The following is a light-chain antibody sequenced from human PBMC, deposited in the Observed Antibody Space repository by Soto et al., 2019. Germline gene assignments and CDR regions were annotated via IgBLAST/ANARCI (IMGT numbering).Light chain of an antibody. CDR3: QHDGSSPYT. J-gene: IGKJ2*01. Sequence: EIVLTQSPGTLSLSPGERATLSCRASQSVSSSYLAWYQQKPGQAPRLLIYGASSRATGIPDRFSGSGSGTDFTLTISRLEPEDSAVYYCQHDGSSPYTFGQGTKLEIK. CDR2: GAS. CDR1: QSVSSSY. V-gene: IGKV3-20*01.